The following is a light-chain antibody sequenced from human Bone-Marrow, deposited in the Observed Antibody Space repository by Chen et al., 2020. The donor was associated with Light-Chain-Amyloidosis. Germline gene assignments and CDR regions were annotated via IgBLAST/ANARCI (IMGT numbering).Light chain of an antibody. CDR2: GSS. Sequence: EIVLTQSPGTLSLSPGEGANLSCRASQTISSNYLTWYQQKFGQAPRLLIYGSSSRATGITDRFTGSGSGTDFTLTINRLEPKDFAMYYCQQYGTSPLTFGGGTKVEIK. J-gene: IGKJ4*01. CDR1: QTISSNY. CDR3: QQYGTSPLT. V-gene: IGKV3-20*01.